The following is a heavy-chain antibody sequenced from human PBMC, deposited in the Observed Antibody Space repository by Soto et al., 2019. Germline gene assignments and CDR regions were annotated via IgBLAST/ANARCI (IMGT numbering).Heavy chain of an antibody. D-gene: IGHD2-15*01. V-gene: IGHV3-53*01. CDR1: GFTVSSKY. CDR2: LSSAGLT. Sequence: EVRLVESGGGLIQPGGSLRLSCAASGFTVSSKYMSWVRQAPGKGLEWVSILSSAGLTYYADSVKGRCTISRDNSKNTLNLQMMTLKAEDSGVDYCASDLPQDIWGQGHLGSVSA. CDR3: ASDLPQDI. J-gene: IGHJ4*02.